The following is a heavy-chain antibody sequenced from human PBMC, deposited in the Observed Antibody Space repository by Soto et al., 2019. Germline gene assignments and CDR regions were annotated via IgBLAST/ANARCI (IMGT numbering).Heavy chain of an antibody. D-gene: IGHD3-22*01. J-gene: IGHJ4*02. CDR2: INHSGST. CDR1: GGSFSGYY. V-gene: IGHV4-34*01. Sequence: QVQLQQWGAGLLKPSETLSLTCAVYGGSFSGYYWSWIRQPPGKGLEWIGEINHSGSTTYNPSLKSRVTISLATSKKPFSLKLSPVTAADTAVYYCARCRRDSSGYYYVYYFDYWGQGTLVTVSS. CDR3: ARCRRDSSGYYYVYYFDY.